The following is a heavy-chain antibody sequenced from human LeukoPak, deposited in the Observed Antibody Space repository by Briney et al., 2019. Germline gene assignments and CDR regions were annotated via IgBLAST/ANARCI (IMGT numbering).Heavy chain of an antibody. CDR1: GFTFGHYA. Sequence: GGSLRLSCAASGFTFGHYAMSWVRQAPGKGLEWVAAISGDHATYDSNSLRGRFTISRDNPKNMLYLQMNGLRAEDSAVYYCAKDTQGVRGNFLFEYWGQGTLVTVSS. CDR3: AKDTQGVRGNFLFEY. D-gene: IGHD2-8*01. J-gene: IGHJ4*02. CDR2: ISGDHAT. V-gene: IGHV3-23*01.